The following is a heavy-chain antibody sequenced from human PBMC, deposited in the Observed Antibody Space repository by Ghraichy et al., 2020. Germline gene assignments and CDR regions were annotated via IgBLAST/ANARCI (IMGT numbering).Heavy chain of an antibody. V-gene: IGHV2-5*02. Sequence: SGPTLVKPTQTLTLTCTLSGSSLTASGVGVAWMRQPPGKALEWLALIPWDDDRRYNPSLKSRLAITRDTSKNQAVLTMTNMDPVDTATYYCVNRHYNNFVMWGQGTMVTVSS. CDR1: GSSLTASGVG. CDR3: VNRHYNNFVM. D-gene: IGHD3-22*01. CDR2: IPWDDDR. J-gene: IGHJ3*02.